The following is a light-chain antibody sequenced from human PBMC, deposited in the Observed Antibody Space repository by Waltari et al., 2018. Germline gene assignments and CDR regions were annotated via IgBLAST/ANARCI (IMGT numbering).Light chain of an antibody. CDR1: QGISSY. V-gene: IGKV1-9*01. CDR3: QQLNSYPRT. Sequence: IQLTQSPSSLSASVGDRVTIPCRASQGISSYLAWYQQKPGKAPKLLIYAASTLRSGVPSRFSGSGSGTDFTLTISSLQPEDFATYYCQQLNSYPRTFGQGTRLEIK. CDR2: AAS. J-gene: IGKJ5*01.